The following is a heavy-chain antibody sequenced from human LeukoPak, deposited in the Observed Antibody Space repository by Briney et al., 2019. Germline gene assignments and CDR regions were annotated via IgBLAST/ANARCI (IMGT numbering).Heavy chain of an antibody. CDR2: IIPILGTA. D-gene: IGHD3-3*01. V-gene: IGHV1-69*13. CDR3: ARALSPLRFLEWLLKY. Sequence: GASVKVSCKASGGTFSSYAISWVRQAPGQGLEWMGGIIPILGTASYAQKFQGRVTITADESTSTAYMELSSLRSEDTAVYYCARALSPLRFLEWLLKYWGQGTLVTVSS. J-gene: IGHJ4*02. CDR1: GGTFSSYA.